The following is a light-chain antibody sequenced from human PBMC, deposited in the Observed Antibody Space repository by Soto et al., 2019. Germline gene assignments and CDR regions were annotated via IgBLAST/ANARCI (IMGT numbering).Light chain of an antibody. V-gene: IGKV3-20*01. CDR2: ASS. J-gene: IGKJ1*01. CDR1: QIISSAY. Sequence: EIVLTQSPGTLSLSPGDRATLSCRASQIISSAYLAWYQQRPGQAPRLLIYASSSRATGIPDRFSGSGSGTHFTLTISRLEPEDFAVYYCQQCGSSLPWTFGQGTKVEMK. CDR3: QQCGSSLPWT.